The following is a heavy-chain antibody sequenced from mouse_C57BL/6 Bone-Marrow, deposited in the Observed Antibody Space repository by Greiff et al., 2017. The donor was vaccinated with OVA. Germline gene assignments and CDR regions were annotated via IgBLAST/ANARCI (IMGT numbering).Heavy chain of an antibody. CDR1: GYTFTSYG. Sequence: QVHVKQSGAELARPGASVKLSCKASGYTFTSYGISWVKQRTGQGLEWIGEIYPRSGNTYYNEKFKGKATLTADKSSSTAYMELRSLTSEDSAVYFCARRDGGNYFDYWGQGTTLTVSS. J-gene: IGHJ2*01. V-gene: IGHV1-81*01. D-gene: IGHD3-3*01. CDR2: IYPRSGNT. CDR3: ARRDGGNYFDY.